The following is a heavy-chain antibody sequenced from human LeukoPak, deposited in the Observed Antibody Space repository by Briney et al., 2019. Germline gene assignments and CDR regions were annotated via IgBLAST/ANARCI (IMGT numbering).Heavy chain of an antibody. CDR2: IYYSGST. D-gene: IGHD3-10*01. CDR1: GGSLSSGDYY. CDR3: ARDRPYYYGSGSE. J-gene: IGHJ4*02. Sequence: PSQTLSLTCTVSGGSLSSGDYYWSWIRQPPGKGLEWIGYIYYSGSTYYNPSLKSRVTISVDTSKNQFSLKLSSVTAADTAVYYCARDRPYYYGSGSEWGQGTLVTVSS. V-gene: IGHV4-30-4*01.